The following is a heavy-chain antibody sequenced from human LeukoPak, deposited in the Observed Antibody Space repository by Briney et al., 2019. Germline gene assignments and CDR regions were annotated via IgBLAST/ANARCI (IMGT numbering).Heavy chain of an antibody. CDR2: IIPIFGTA. V-gene: IGHV1-69*13. Sequence: SVKVSCKASGGTFSSYAISWVRQAPGQGLEWMGGIIPIFGTANYAQKFQGRVTITADESTSTAYTELSSLRSEDTAVYYCARDYGDWPIAWDWGQGTLVTVSS. D-gene: IGHD4-17*01. J-gene: IGHJ4*02. CDR1: GGTFSSYA. CDR3: ARDYGDWPIAWD.